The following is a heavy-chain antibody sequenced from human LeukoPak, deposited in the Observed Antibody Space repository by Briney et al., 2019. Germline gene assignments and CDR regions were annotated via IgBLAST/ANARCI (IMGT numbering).Heavy chain of an antibody. J-gene: IGHJ4*02. Sequence: GASVKVSCKASGYTFTSYGISWVRQAPGQGLEWMGWISAYNGNTNYAQKFQGRVTMTRDTSISTAYMELSRLRSDDTAVYYCARDHVRQQRYGGICYWGQGTLVTVSS. CDR1: GYTFTSYG. CDR2: ISAYNGNT. CDR3: ARDHVRQQRYGGICY. D-gene: IGHD6-13*01. V-gene: IGHV1-18*01.